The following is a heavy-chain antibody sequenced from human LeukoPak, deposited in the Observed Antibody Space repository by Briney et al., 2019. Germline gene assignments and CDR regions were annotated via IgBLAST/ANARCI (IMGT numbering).Heavy chain of an antibody. CDR2: IYGGGST. V-gene: IGHV3-66*02. Sequence: GGSLRLSCAASGFTVSSNYMSWVRQAPGKGLGWVSIIYGGGSTYYADSVKGRFTISRDNSKNTLYLQMNSLRAEDTAVFYCARERDCSSTSCRSDAFDLWGQGTMVTVSS. D-gene: IGHD2-2*01. CDR1: GFTVSSNY. CDR3: ARERDCSSTSCRSDAFDL. J-gene: IGHJ3*01.